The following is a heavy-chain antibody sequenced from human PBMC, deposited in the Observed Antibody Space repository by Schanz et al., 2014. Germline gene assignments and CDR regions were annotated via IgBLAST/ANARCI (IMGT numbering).Heavy chain of an antibody. CDR1: GFTFSIYA. Sequence: QVQLLQFGGGVVQPGRSLRLSCAASGFTFSIYAMHWVRQAPGKGLEWVAVISYDGSNKYYADSVKGRFTISRDNSKNTLYLQMNTLRAEDTAVYYCARDRGYCSGGSCLTFDYWGQGTLVTVSS. J-gene: IGHJ4*02. CDR2: ISYDGSNK. V-gene: IGHV3-30-3*01. D-gene: IGHD2-15*01. CDR3: ARDRGYCSGGSCLTFDY.